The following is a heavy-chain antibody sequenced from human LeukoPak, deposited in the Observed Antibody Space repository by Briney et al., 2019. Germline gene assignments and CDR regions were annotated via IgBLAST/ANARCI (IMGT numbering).Heavy chain of an antibody. J-gene: IGHJ4*02. V-gene: IGHV4-59*01. CDR1: GGSISSYY. D-gene: IGHD1-26*01. CDR3: ARDDVWELLPVL. CDR2: IYYSGST. Sequence: SETLSLTCTVSGGSISSYYWSWIRQPPGKGLEWIGYIYYSGSTNYNPSLKSRVTISVDTSKNQFSLKLSSVTAADTAVYYCARDDVWELLPVLWGQGTLVTVSS.